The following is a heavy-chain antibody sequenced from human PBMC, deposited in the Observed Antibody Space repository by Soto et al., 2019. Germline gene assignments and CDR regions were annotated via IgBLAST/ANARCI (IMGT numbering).Heavy chain of an antibody. Sequence: EVQLVESGGGLVQPGGSLRLSCEASGFTFSDFWMHWVRQIPGKGLMCVSRINENGRTTIYADSVKGRFTISRDNAKNTLYLEMVSLRVEDTAVYYCVRGSLEPGIDYWGQGTLLTVFS. CDR2: INENGRTT. CDR3: VRGSLEPGIDY. CDR1: GFTFSDFW. J-gene: IGHJ4*02. D-gene: IGHD1-1*01. V-gene: IGHV3-74*01.